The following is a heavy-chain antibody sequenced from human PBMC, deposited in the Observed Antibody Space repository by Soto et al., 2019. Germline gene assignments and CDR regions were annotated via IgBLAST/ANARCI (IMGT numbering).Heavy chain of an antibody. CDR3: AKDSLISTSCYWSCYYYGMDV. CDR2: ISYDGSNK. V-gene: IGHV3-30*18. J-gene: IGHJ6*02. Sequence: GGSLRLSCAASGFTFSSYGMHWVRQAPGKGLEWVAVISYDGSNKYYADSVKGRFTISRDNSKNTLYLQMNSLRAEDTAVYYCAKDSLISTSCYWSCYYYGMDVWGQGTTVTVSS. CDR1: GFTFSSYG. D-gene: IGHD2-2*01.